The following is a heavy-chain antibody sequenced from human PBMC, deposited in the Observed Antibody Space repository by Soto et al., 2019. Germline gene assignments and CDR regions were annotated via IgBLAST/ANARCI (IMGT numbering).Heavy chain of an antibody. J-gene: IGHJ4*02. CDR3: ARVYDSSGEIDY. V-gene: IGHV4-59*01. CDR2: IYYSGST. D-gene: IGHD3-22*01. Sequence: QVQLQESGPGLVKPSETLSLTCTVSGGSISSYYWSWIRQPPGKGLEWIRYIYYSGSTNYNPSLKSRVTISVDTSKNQFSLKLSSVTAADTAVYYCARVYDSSGEIDYWGQGTLVTVSS. CDR1: GGSISSYY.